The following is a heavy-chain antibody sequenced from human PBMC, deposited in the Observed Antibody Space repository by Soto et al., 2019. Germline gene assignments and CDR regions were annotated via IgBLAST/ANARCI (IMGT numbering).Heavy chain of an antibody. V-gene: IGHV4-4*02. CDR2: IYRTGST. J-gene: IGHJ4*02. CDR3: ASRDPGTIVDY. Sequence: SVTLSHTCTVSLLSFTSQSWWTWVRNPPGQGLEWIGEIYRTGSTNYNPSLKSRVTISLDKSENQFSLKVTSLTAADTAVYYCASRDPGTIVDYWGQGT. D-gene: IGHD1-7*01. CDR1: LLSFTSQSW.